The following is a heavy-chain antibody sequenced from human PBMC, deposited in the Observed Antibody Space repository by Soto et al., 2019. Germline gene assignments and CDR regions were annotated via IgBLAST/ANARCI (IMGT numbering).Heavy chain of an antibody. D-gene: IGHD2-21*02. CDR3: AVTAILGYYFDY. Sequence: HVQLQESGPGQVKPSQTLTLTCTVSGDSINRGGHYWSWIRQHPGKGLEWIGSIYYSGSTYFNPSLASRVRTSVDTSKNPFSLKLTAVTAADTAVNYCAVTAILGYYFDYWGQGTLVTVSS. CDR2: IYYSGST. V-gene: IGHV4-31*03. CDR1: GDSINRGGHY. J-gene: IGHJ4*02.